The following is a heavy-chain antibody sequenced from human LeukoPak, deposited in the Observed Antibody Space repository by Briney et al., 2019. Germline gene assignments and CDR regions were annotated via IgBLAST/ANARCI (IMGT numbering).Heavy chain of an antibody. J-gene: IGHJ3*02. CDR3: ARQKCTSTSCLTKNAFDI. Sequence: SETVSLTCTVSGSISSYYWSWIRQPPGKGLEWIGYIYTSGSTNYNPSLKSRVTISVDTSKNQFSLDLSSVTAADTAVYYCARQKCTSTSCLTKNAFDIWGQGTMVTVSS. V-gene: IGHV4-4*09. D-gene: IGHD2-2*01. CDR1: GSISSYY. CDR2: IYTSGST.